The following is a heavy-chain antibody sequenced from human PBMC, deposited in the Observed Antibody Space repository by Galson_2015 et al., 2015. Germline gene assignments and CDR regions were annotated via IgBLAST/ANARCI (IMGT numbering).Heavy chain of an antibody. Sequence: QSGAEVKKPGESLKISCKGSGYSFTSYWIGWVRQMPGKGLEWMGIIYPGDSDTRYSPSFQGQVTISADKSISTAYLQWSSLKASDTAMYHCARHTSYYDSSGYWVLDYWGQGTLVTVSS. CDR3: ARHTSYYDSSGYWVLDY. CDR1: GYSFTSYW. CDR2: IYPGDSDT. J-gene: IGHJ4*02. D-gene: IGHD3-22*01. V-gene: IGHV5-51*01.